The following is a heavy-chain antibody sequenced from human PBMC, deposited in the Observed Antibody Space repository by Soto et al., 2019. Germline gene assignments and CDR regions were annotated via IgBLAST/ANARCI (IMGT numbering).Heavy chain of an antibody. CDR3: VRPHIKSAWNDGFDI. CDR1: GFTFDDYS. V-gene: IGHV3-30-3*01. Sequence: QVQLVESGGGVVQPGRSLRLSCAASGFTFDDYSMHWVRQAPGKGLEWVALISYDGGTTYYGDSVKGRFYIFIDDSKNTLFLELNCFRSEDTAEYYCVRPHIKSAWNDGFDISGQGTMVTVSS. D-gene: IGHD1-1*01. J-gene: IGHJ3*02. CDR2: ISYDGGTT.